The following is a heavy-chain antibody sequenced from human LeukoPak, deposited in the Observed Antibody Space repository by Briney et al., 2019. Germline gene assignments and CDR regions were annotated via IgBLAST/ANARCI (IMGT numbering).Heavy chain of an antibody. J-gene: IGHJ6*03. V-gene: IGHV1-2*02. Sequence: GASVKVSCKTSGYTFTGYYMHWVRQAPGQGLEWMGWINPNSGGTNYAQKFQGRVTMTRDTSISTAYMELRRLRSDDTALYYCARATGSVDYYYMDVWGKGTTVTLS. D-gene: IGHD1-1*01. CDR2: INPNSGGT. CDR3: ARATGSVDYYYMDV. CDR1: GYTFTGYY.